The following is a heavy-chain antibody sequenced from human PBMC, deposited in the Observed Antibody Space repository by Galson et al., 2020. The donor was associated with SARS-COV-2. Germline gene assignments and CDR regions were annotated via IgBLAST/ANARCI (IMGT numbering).Heavy chain of an antibody. V-gene: IGHV3-48*02. CDR1: GFTFSSYS. Sequence: TGGSLRLSCAASGFTFSSYSMNWVRQAPGKGLEWVSYISSSSSTIYYADSVTGRFTISRDNAKNSLYLKMNSLRDEDTAVYYCAGGSGPRGFDYWGQGTLVTVSS. CDR3: AGGSGPRGFDY. D-gene: IGHD3-10*01. CDR2: ISSSSSTI. J-gene: IGHJ4*02.